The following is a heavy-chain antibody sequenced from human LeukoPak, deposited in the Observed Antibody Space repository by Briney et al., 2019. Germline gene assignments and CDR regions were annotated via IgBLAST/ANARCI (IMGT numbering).Heavy chain of an antibody. Sequence: GASVKVSCKASGGTFSTYSISWVRQAPGQGLGWMGRIIPILAKANYAQKFQGRVTITADKSTSTAYMDLSSLRSEDTAVYYCARGGQFSTGAHFDYWGQGTPVTVSS. D-gene: IGHD1-26*01. CDR1: GGTFSTYS. CDR2: IIPILAKA. V-gene: IGHV1-69*04. CDR3: ARGGQFSTGAHFDY. J-gene: IGHJ4*02.